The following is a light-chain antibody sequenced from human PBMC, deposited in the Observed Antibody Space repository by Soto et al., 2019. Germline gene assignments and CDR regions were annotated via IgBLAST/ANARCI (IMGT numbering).Light chain of an antibody. CDR3: QQRSNWPPLT. V-gene: IGKV3-11*01. CDR2: DAS. Sequence: EIVLTQSPATLSLSPGERATLSCRASQSVSSYLAWYQQKPGQAPRPLIYDASNRATGIPARFSGSGSGTDFTLTISSLVPEDFAVYFCQQRSNWPPLTFGGGTEVEIK. CDR1: QSVSSY. J-gene: IGKJ4*02.